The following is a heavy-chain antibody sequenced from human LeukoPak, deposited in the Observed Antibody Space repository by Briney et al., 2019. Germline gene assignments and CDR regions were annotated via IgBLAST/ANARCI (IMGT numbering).Heavy chain of an antibody. D-gene: IGHD2-15*01. CDR3: ARSFCSGGSCTFDY. CDR2: IYHSGST. V-gene: IGHV4-30-2*01. Sequence: SETLSLTCAVSGGSISSGGSSWSWIRQPPGKGLEWIGYIYHSGSTYYNPSLKSRVTISVDRSKNQFSLKLSSVTAADTAVYYCARSFCSGGSCTFDYWGQGTLVTVSS. J-gene: IGHJ4*02. CDR1: GGSISSGGSS.